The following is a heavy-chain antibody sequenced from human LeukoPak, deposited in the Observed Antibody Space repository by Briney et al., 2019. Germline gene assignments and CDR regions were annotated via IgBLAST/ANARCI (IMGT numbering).Heavy chain of an antibody. V-gene: IGHV3-7*01. D-gene: IGHD1-26*01. CDR3: ATDPLRGDGEQ. Sequence: PGGSLRLSCAASGFTFSNFWMGWVRQAPGKGLEWAANIKQDGSEKYYVESVRGRFTISRDNAKNSLYLQMNSLRAEDTAVYYCATDPLRGDGEQWGQGTLVTVSS. J-gene: IGHJ4*02. CDR2: IKQDGSEK. CDR1: GFTFSNFW.